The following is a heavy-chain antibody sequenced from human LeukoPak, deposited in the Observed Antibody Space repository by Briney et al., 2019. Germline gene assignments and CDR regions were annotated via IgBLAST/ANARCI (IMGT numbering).Heavy chain of an antibody. V-gene: IGHV5-51*01. CDR2: IYPGDSDT. CDR1: GYSFTSYW. CDR3: AGMTQAGYYYYGMDV. J-gene: IGHJ6*02. Sequence: GESLKISCKGSGYSFTSYWIAWVRQMPGKGLEWMGSIYPGDSDTRHSPSFQGQVTISADKSISTAYLQWSSLKASDTAMYYCAGMTQAGYYYYGMDVWGQGTTVTVSS. D-gene: IGHD3-9*01.